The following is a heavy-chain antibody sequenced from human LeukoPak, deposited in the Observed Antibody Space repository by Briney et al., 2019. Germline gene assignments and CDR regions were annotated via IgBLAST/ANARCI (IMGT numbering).Heavy chain of an antibody. D-gene: IGHD3-22*01. CDR3: AKGVDTRRRIGMRVVVTYYFDY. V-gene: IGHV3-23*01. CDR1: GFTFSSYA. CDR2: INDSGGST. Sequence: GGSLRLSCAASGFTFSSYAMSWVRRAPGKGLEWVSGINDSGGSTYYADSVKGRFTISRDNSKSTLYLQMNSLRAEDTAVYYCAKGVDTRRRIGMRVVVTYYFDYWGQGTLVTVSS. J-gene: IGHJ4*02.